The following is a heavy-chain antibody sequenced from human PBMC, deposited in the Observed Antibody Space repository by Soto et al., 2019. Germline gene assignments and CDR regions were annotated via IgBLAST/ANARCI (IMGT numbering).Heavy chain of an antibody. D-gene: IGHD3-22*01. J-gene: IGHJ3*02. CDR1: CGSIRSGGYY. Sequence: TRSLTCTGSCGSIRSGGYYGSWIRQHPGKGLEWIGYIYYSGSTYYNPSLKSRVTISVDTSKNQFSLKLSSVAAADTAVYYCAREWRITMTNDAFDIWGQGTMVTVSS. CDR3: AREWRITMTNDAFDI. V-gene: IGHV4-31*03. CDR2: IYYSGST.